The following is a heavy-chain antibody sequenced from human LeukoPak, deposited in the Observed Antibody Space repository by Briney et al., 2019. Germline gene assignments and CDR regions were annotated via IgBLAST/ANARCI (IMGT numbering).Heavy chain of an antibody. V-gene: IGHV3-11*01. CDR1: GFTFSDYY. D-gene: IGHD2-15*01. CDR2: TSGSGSDL. Sequence: GGSLRLSCVACGFTFSDYYMSWVRQAPGRGLEWVSYTSGSGSDLYYADSVKGRFTISRDNDKNSLFLQMNSLRAEDTAVYYCARSVGYYYTMDVWGQGTTVTVSS. J-gene: IGHJ6*02. CDR3: ARSVGYYYTMDV.